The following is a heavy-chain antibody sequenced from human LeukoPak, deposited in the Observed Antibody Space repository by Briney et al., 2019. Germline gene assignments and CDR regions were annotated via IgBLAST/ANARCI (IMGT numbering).Heavy chain of an antibody. CDR1: GFTFSSYA. V-gene: IGHV3-23*01. Sequence: GGSLRLSCATSGFTFSSYAMSWVRQAPGKGLEWVSGIGASGGSTYYADSVRGRFTISRDNSKNTLYLQMNSLRTEDTAVYYCAKAEGYDILTGLDYWGQGTLVTVSS. CDR2: IGASGGST. J-gene: IGHJ4*02. D-gene: IGHD3-9*01. CDR3: AKAEGYDILTGLDY.